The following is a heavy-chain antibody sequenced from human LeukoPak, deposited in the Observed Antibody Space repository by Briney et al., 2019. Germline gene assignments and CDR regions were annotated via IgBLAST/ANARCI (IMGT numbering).Heavy chain of an antibody. CDR2: IYPGDSDT. CDR1: GYAFSNYW. D-gene: IGHD5-12*01. CDR3: VRLRYSGYEVFEH. J-gene: IGHJ4*02. V-gene: IGHV5-51*01. Sequence: GESLKIYCKGSGYAFSNYWIGWVRQMPGKGLEWMGIIYPGDSDTKYSPSCQGQVSFSADKSISTAYLQWSTLKASDSDIYYSVRLRYSGYEVFEHWGQGTLVTVSS.